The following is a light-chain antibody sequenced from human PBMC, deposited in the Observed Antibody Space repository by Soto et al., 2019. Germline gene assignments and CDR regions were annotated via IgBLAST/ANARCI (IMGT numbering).Light chain of an antibody. CDR2: DAS. V-gene: IGKV1-5*01. CDR3: QQFNSYPLT. J-gene: IGKJ4*01. Sequence: DIQMTQSPSTLSAFLGDRVTITCRASQSISSRLAWYQQKPGKAPKFLIYDASSLESGVPSRFSGSGSGTQFTLTISSLQPDDSANYYCQQFNSYPLTFGGGTKVDIK. CDR1: QSISSR.